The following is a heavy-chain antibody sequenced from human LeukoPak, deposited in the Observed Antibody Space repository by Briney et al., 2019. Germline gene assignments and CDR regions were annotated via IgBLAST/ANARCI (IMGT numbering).Heavy chain of an antibody. CDR2: ISGSGDTT. D-gene: IGHD3-10*01. Sequence: GGSLRLSCAASGFTFSSCVMSWVRQAPGKGLEWVSAISGSGDTTYYAESVRGRFTISRDISKNTLYLQMNSLRVEDTAVYYCARGALSGEYFQHWGQGTLVTVSS. CDR1: GFTFSSCV. CDR3: ARGALSGEYFQH. J-gene: IGHJ1*01. V-gene: IGHV3-23*01.